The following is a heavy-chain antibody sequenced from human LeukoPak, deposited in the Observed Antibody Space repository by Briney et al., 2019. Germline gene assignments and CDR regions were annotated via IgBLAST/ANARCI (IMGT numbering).Heavy chain of an antibody. V-gene: IGHV1-46*01. Sequence: ASVKISCKASGYTFTTYYMHWVRQAPGQGLEWMGIINPSGGSTSYAQKFQGRVTMTRDTSTSTVYMELSSLRSEDTAVYYCARDRLLRGAFDIWGQGTMVTVSS. CDR2: INPSGGST. J-gene: IGHJ3*02. D-gene: IGHD3-22*01. CDR1: GYTFTTYY. CDR3: ARDRLLRGAFDI.